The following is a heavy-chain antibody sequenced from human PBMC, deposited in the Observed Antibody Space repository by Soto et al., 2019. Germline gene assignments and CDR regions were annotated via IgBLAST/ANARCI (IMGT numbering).Heavy chain of an antibody. D-gene: IGHD3-16*01. CDR3: GKCFVEQGGISGWPWSLDS. CDR1: GFTFSKYA. J-gene: IGHJ5*01. Sequence: EVQLLESGGGLVQPGGSLRLSCAASGFTFSKYAMSWVRQAPGKGLEWVSAISGSGTTTYSADSVRGRCTISRDNANNMILRQRNSASPKYTALYFCGKCFVEQGGISGWPWSLDSSGHGTLVTGAS. V-gene: IGHV3-23*01. CDR2: ISGSGTTT.